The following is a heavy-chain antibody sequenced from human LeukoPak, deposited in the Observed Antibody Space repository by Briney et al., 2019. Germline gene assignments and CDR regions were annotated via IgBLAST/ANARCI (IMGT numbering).Heavy chain of an antibody. J-gene: IGHJ6*03. Sequence: GASVKVSCKASGYTFTGYYMHWVRQAPGQGLEWMGWINPNSGGTNYAQKFQGRVTMTRDTSISTAYMELSRLRSDDTAVYYCARVPGGALYYYYMDVWGKGTTVTVSS. CDR1: GYTFTGYY. D-gene: IGHD2-21*01. CDR2: INPNSGGT. V-gene: IGHV1-2*02. CDR3: ARVPGGALYYYYMDV.